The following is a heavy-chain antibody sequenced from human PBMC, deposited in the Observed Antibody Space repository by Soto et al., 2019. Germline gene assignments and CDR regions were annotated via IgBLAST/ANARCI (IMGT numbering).Heavy chain of an antibody. D-gene: IGHD1-1*01. V-gene: IGHV6-1*01. CDR3: ARTTRLEYAFHI. CDR2: TYYKSKWYN. J-gene: IGHJ3*02. Sequence: SQTLSLTCAISGDSVSSNSAAWNWIRQSPSRGLEWLGRTYYKSKWYNDYVGSVKSRITINPDTSKNQFSLQLNSMTPEDTAVYYCARTTRLEYAFHIWGQGTVVTVSS. CDR1: GDSVSSNSAA.